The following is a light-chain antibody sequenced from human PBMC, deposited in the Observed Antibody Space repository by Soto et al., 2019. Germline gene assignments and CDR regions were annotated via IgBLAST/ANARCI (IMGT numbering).Light chain of an antibody. CDR3: QQYASAPFS. J-gene: IGKJ3*01. V-gene: IGKV3-20*01. Sequence: EIVLTQSPATLSLSPGERATLSCMASQSVSSYLAWYQQKPGQAPRLLIYAASTRATGIPDRFSGSASETDFTLTINRLEPEDSAVYYCQQYASAPFSLGPGTKVDI. CDR1: QSVSSY. CDR2: AAS.